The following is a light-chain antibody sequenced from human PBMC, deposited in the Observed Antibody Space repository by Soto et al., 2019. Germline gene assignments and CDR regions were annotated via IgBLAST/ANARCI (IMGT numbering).Light chain of an antibody. Sequence: EIVLTQSPGTLSLSPGERATLSCRASQSVSSSYLAWYQQKPGQAPRLLIYDASSRPTGIPDRFSGSESGTDFTLTISRLEPEDFAVYYCQQYCSSSYTFGQGTKLEMK. V-gene: IGKV3-20*01. CDR3: QQYCSSSYT. J-gene: IGKJ2*01. CDR2: DAS. CDR1: QSVSSSY.